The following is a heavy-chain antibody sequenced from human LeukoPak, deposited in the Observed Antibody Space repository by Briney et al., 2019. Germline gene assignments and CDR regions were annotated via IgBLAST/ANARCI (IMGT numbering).Heavy chain of an antibody. CDR3: ARGGMGFRGEVWFDP. V-gene: IGHV4-39*01. D-gene: IGHD3-16*01. Sequence: SETLSLTCTVSGGSISSSSYYWGWIRQPPGKGLEWIGSIYYSGSTYYNPSLKSRVTISVDTSKNQFSLKLSSVTAADTAVYYCARGGMGFRGEVWFDPWGQGTLVTVSS. CDR1: GGSISSSSYY. J-gene: IGHJ5*02. CDR2: IYYSGST.